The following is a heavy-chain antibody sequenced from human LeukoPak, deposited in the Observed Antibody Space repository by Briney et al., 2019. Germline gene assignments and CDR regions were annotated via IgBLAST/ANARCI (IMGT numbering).Heavy chain of an antibody. J-gene: IGHJ4*02. CDR1: GFTFSNHG. D-gene: IGHD2-21*01. CDR3: ARSGHCSGSACYSEGIDF. Sequence: PGGSLRLSCAASGFTFSNHGMHWVRQAPGKGPEWVALIWYDGSNKYYGESVKGRFTISRDNSKNTVYLQMNSLRAEDTGVYYCARSGHCSGSACYSEGIDFWGQGTLVTVST. V-gene: IGHV3-33*01. CDR2: IWYDGSNK.